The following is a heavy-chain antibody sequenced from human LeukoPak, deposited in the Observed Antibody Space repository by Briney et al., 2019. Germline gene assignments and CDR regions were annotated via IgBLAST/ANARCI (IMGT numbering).Heavy chain of an antibody. CDR1: GYTLNELS. J-gene: IGHJ4*02. D-gene: IGHD1-26*01. CDR2: FDSEDGET. Sequence: GASAKVSCKVSGYTLNELSMHWVRQAPGKGPELMGGFDSEDGETIYAQKFQGRVTMTEDTSTDTAYMELSSLRSEDTAVYYCATDTAGWELRIFDSWGQGTLVTVSS. V-gene: IGHV1-24*01. CDR3: ATDTAGWELRIFDS.